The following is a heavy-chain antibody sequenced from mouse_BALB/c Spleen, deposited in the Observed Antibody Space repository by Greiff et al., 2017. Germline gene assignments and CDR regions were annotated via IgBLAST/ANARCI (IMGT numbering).Heavy chain of an antibody. D-gene: IGHD2-3*01. CDR3: ARMDDGYYRFAY. J-gene: IGHJ3*01. CDR2: ISSGGST. CDR1: GFTFSSYA. Sequence: VQLKESGGGLVKPGGSLKLSCAASGFTFSSYAMSWVRQTPEKRLEWVASISSGGSTYYPDSVKGRFTISRDNARNILYLQMSSLRSEDTAMYYCARMDDGYYRFAYWGQGTLVTVSA. V-gene: IGHV5-6-5*01.